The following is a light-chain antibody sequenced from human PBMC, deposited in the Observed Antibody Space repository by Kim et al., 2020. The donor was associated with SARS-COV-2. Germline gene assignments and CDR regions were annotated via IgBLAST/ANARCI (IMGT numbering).Light chain of an antibody. J-gene: IGLJ3*02. Sequence: KTVTISCTGRSGNLDSNYVQWYQRRPGSAPTTVIYEDNQRPSGVPDRFSGSIDASANSASLTISGLKTDDKADYYCQSYDSSTHWVFGGGTQLTVL. CDR3: QSYDSSTHWV. CDR1: SGNLDSNY. V-gene: IGLV6-57*02. CDR2: EDN.